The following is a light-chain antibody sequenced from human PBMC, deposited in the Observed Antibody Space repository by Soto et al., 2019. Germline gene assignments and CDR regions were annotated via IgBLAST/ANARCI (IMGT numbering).Light chain of an antibody. J-gene: IGLJ1*01. Sequence: QSVLTQPASVSGSPGQSITISCTGTSSDVGGYNYVSWYQQHPGKAPKVMIYEVTNRPSGVSNRFSGSKSGNTASLTISGLQAEDEADYYCNSQRSSGTRVFGTGTKVTVL. CDR3: NSQRSSGTRV. CDR2: EVT. V-gene: IGLV2-14*01. CDR1: SSDVGGYNY.